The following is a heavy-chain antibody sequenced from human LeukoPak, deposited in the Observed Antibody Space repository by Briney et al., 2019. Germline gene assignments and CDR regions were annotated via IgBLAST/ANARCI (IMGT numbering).Heavy chain of an antibody. V-gene: IGHV3-74*01. CDR1: GFTFSSYW. D-gene: IGHD4-17*01. J-gene: IGHJ4*02. CDR2: FNSDGSTT. Sequence: GSLRLSCAASGFTFSSYWMHWVRQAPGKGLVWVSRFNSDGSTTSYAASVKGRFTISRDNAKNTLYLHMNSLRAEDTAVYYCARGYDYEYLDYWGQGTLVTVSS. CDR3: ARGYDYEYLDY.